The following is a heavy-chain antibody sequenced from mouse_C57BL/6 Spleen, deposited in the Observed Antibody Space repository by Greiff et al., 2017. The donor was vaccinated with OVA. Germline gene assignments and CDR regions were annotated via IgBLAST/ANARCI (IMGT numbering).Heavy chain of an antibody. CDR2: LHPNSGST. CDR1: GYTFTSYW. CDR3: ASPYYSNYLAWFAY. D-gene: IGHD2-5*01. Sequence: QVQLKQPGAELVKPGASVKLSCKASGYTFTSYWMHWVKQRPGQGLEWIGMLHPNSGSTNYNEKFKSKATLTVDKSSSTAYMQLSSLTSEDSAVYYCASPYYSNYLAWFAYWGQGTLVTVSA. J-gene: IGHJ3*01. V-gene: IGHV1-64*01.